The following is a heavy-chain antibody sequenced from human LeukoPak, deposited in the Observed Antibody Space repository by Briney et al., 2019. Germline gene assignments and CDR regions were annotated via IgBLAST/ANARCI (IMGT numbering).Heavy chain of an antibody. D-gene: IGHD2-21*02. CDR2: FTAGGINT. V-gene: IGHV3-23*01. Sequence: PGGSLRLSCSASGFTFSSHAMSWVRQAPGEGLEWVSAFTAGGINTYYADSVKGRFTISRDNSKNTLYLHMNSLRAEDTAVYYCAKSPSYCRGDCYSTFEYWGQGTLATVSS. J-gene: IGHJ4*02. CDR1: GFTFSSHA. CDR3: AKSPSYCRGDCYSTFEY.